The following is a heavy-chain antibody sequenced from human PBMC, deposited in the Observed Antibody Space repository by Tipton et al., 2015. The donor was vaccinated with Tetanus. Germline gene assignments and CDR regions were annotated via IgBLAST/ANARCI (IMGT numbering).Heavy chain of an antibody. CDR3: AREGAPRAFDI. CDR1: GGSISGSGYF. V-gene: IGHV4-31*03. CDR2: IYYSGDT. J-gene: IGHJ3*02. Sequence: LSLTCNVSGGSISGSGYFWNWIRQFPGRGLEWIGYIYYSGDTFYNPSLKGRVAISVDTSKNQFSLKLNSVTAADTAVYYCAREGAPRAFDIWGQGTMVTVSS.